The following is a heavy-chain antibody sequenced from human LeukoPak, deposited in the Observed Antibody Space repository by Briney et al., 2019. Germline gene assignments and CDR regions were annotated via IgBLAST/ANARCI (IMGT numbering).Heavy chain of an antibody. CDR3: ARAEIAAAGIDAFDI. CDR1: GFTVSSNY. CDR2: IYSGGST. Sequence: PGGSLRLSCAASGFTVSSNYMSWVRQAPGKGLEWVSVIYSGGSTYYADSVKGRFTISRDNSKNTLYLQMNSLRAEDTAVYYCARAEIAAAGIDAFDIWGQGTMVTVSS. V-gene: IGHV3-53*01. D-gene: IGHD6-13*01. J-gene: IGHJ3*02.